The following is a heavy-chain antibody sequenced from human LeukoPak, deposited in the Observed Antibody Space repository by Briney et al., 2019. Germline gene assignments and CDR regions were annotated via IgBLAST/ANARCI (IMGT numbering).Heavy chain of an antibody. J-gene: IGHJ4*02. CDR1: GYTFTGYY. V-gene: IGHV1-2*02. Sequence: GASVKVSCKASGYTFTGYYMHWVRQAPGQGLEWMGWINPNSGGTNYAQKFQGRVTMTRDTSISTAYMELSRLRSDDTAVYYCARAGAPSSYSSGWYAKDYWGQGTLVTVSS. CDR2: INPNSGGT. CDR3: ARAGAPSSYSSGWYAKDY. D-gene: IGHD6-19*01.